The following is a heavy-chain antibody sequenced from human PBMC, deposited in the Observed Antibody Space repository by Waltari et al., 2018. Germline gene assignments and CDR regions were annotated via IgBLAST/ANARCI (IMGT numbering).Heavy chain of an antibody. J-gene: IGHJ6*02. Sequence: QVQLVQSGAEVKKPGASVKVSCKASGYTFTSYGISWVRQAPGQGLEWMGWISAYNGNTNYAQKLEGRVTMTTDTSTSTAYMELRSLRSDDTAVYYCAREAATRAYYYYYGMDVWGQGTTVTVSS. CDR1: GYTFTSYG. CDR2: ISAYNGNT. V-gene: IGHV1-18*01. D-gene: IGHD2-15*01. CDR3: AREAATRAYYYYYGMDV.